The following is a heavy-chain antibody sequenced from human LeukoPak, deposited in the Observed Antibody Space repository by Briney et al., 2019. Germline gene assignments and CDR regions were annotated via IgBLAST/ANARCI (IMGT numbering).Heavy chain of an antibody. CDR3: ARGMIRYGGVDY. V-gene: IGHV3-74*01. CDR1: GFIFSTYW. D-gene: IGHD4-23*01. Sequence: PGGSLRLSCAASGFIFSTYWMNWVRQAPGEGLVWVSRINSDGSDINYADSVEGRFTITRDNAKNSLYLQMNSLRAEDTAVYYCARGMIRYGGVDYWGQGTLVTVSS. J-gene: IGHJ4*02. CDR2: INSDGSDI.